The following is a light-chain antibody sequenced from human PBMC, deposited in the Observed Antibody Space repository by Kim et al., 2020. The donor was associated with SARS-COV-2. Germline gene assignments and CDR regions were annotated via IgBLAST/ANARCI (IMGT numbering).Light chain of an antibody. Sequence: LSPGERATLSCRASQSVSSYLAWYQQKPGQAPRLLIYDASNRATGIPARFSGSGSGTDFTLTISGLEPEDFAVYYCQQRSNWPPYTFGQGTKLEI. CDR3: QQRSNWPPYT. J-gene: IGKJ2*01. CDR2: DAS. V-gene: IGKV3-11*01. CDR1: QSVSSY.